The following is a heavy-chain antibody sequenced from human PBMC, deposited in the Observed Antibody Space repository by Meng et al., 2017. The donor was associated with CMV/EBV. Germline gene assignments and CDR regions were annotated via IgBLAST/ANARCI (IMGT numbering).Heavy chain of an antibody. D-gene: IGHD2-15*01. CDR1: GYTFTSYG. J-gene: IGHJ4*02. V-gene: IGHV1-18*01. CDR3: ARMEVGGGSCYSDY. CDR2: ISAYNGNT. Sequence: QVQLGHSGAEGKKTGASVKVSCKASGYTFTSYGISWVRQAPGQGLEWMGWISAYNGNTNYAQKLQSRVTMTTDTSTSTAYMELRSLRSDDTAVYYCARMEVGGGSCYSDYWGQGTLVTVSS.